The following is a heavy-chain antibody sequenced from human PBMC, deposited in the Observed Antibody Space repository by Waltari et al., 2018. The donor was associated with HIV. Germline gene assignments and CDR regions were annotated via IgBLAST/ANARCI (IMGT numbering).Heavy chain of an antibody. D-gene: IGHD1-26*01. Sequence: QVQLVQSGAKVKKPGASVKVSCKASGYTFTSYNIYWVRQAPGQGLEWMGWMNPNTGDTAYAQKFQGRVTMTRNTSMSTAYMELSSLRSEDTAVYYCARVRRPSGSYYLSYWGQGTLVTVSS. CDR2: MNPNTGDT. J-gene: IGHJ4*02. CDR1: GYTFTSYN. V-gene: IGHV1-8*01. CDR3: ARVRRPSGSYYLSY.